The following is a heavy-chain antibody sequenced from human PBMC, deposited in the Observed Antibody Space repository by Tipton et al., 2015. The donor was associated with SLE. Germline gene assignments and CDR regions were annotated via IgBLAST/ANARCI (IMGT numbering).Heavy chain of an antibody. J-gene: IGHJ4*02. CDR3: ATLHLYSYPSGY. D-gene: IGHD5-18*01. Sequence: GLVKPSETLSLTCTVSGGSISSSRYYWGWIRQPPGKGLEWIGSIYHSGTAYYNPSLKSRVSISVDTSKNQFSLKLSSVTAADTAVYYCATLHLYSYPSGYWGQGTLVTVSS. CDR2: IYHSGTA. V-gene: IGHV4-39*07. CDR1: GGSISSSRYY.